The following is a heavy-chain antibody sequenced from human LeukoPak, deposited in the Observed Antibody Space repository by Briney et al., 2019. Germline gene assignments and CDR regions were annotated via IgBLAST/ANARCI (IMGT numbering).Heavy chain of an antibody. CDR1: GYTFTSYG. J-gene: IGHJ4*02. V-gene: IGHV1-2*04. Sequence: ASVKVSCKASGYTFTSYGISWVRQAPGQGLEWMGWINPNSGGTNYAQKFQGWVTMTRDTSISTAYMELSRLRSDDTAVYYCARAPYYYDSSGYYQFDYWGQGTLVTVSS. D-gene: IGHD3-22*01. CDR3: ARAPYYYDSSGYYQFDY. CDR2: INPNSGGT.